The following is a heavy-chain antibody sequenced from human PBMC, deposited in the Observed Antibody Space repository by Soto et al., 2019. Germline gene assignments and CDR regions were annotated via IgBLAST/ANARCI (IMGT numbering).Heavy chain of an antibody. CDR1: GGSISSGGYY. D-gene: IGHD3-9*01. CDR2: IYYSGST. CDR3: AANGAVYDRLTGLDY. V-gene: IGHV4-31*03. Sequence: PSEPLSLTCTVSGGSISSGGYYWSWIRQHPGKGLEWIGYIYYSGSTYYNPSLKSRVTISVDTSKNQFSLKLSSVTAADTAVYYCAANGAVYDRLTGLDYWGQGTLVTVSS. J-gene: IGHJ4*02.